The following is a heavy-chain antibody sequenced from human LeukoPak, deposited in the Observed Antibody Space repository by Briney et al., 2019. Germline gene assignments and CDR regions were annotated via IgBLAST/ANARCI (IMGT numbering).Heavy chain of an antibody. J-gene: IGHJ5*02. Sequence: GASVKVSCKASGYTFTSYAMHWVRQAPGQRLEWMGWINAGNGNTKYSQKFQGRVTITRDTSASTAYMELSSLRSEDTAVYYCARPRITMVRGVIPLGTWGQGTLVTVSS. CDR2: INAGNGNT. CDR1: GYTFTSYA. D-gene: IGHD3-10*01. CDR3: ARPRITMVRGVIPLGT. V-gene: IGHV1-3*01.